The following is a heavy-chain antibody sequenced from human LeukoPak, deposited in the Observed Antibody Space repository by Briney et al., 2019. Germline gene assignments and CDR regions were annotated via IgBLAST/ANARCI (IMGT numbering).Heavy chain of an antibody. Sequence: GASVKVSCKASGYTFTGYYMHWVRQAPGKGLEWMGGFDPEDGETIYAQKFQGRVTMTEDTSTDTAYMELSSLRSEDTAVYYCRAGELLGYYDYWGQGTLVTVSS. CDR1: GYTFTGYY. CDR2: FDPEDGET. J-gene: IGHJ4*02. CDR3: RAGELLGYYDY. D-gene: IGHD1-26*01. V-gene: IGHV1-24*01.